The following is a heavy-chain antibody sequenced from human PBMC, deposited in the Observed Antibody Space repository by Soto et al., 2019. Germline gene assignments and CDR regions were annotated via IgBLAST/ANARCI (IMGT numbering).Heavy chain of an antibody. J-gene: IGHJ5*02. CDR1: GYTFFTYD. V-gene: IGHV1-18*01. D-gene: IGHD5-12*01. Sequence: QVHLVQSGVEVKTHGASVKVSCQASGYTFFTYDISWVRQAPGQGLEWMGWISTYSSDTKYAQKFQGRVTMTTDTSTTTAYLELRSLRSDDTAGYYCARHHGPTTSENWFDPWGQGNLVTGSS. CDR2: ISTYSSDT. CDR3: ARHHGPTTSENWFDP.